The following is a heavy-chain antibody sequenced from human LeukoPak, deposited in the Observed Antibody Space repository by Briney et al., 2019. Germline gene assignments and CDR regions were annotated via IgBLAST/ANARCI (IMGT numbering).Heavy chain of an antibody. V-gene: IGHV1-2*02. CDR3: ARGYCSSTSCYIIIWFDP. CDR2: INPNSGGT. Sequence: GAPVKVSCKASGYTFPGYYMHWVRQAPGQGLEWMGWINPNSGGTNYAQKFQGRVTMTRDTSISTAYMELSRLRSDDTAVYYCARGYCSSTSCYIIIWFDPWGQGTLVTVSS. CDR1: GYTFPGYY. J-gene: IGHJ5*02. D-gene: IGHD2-2*02.